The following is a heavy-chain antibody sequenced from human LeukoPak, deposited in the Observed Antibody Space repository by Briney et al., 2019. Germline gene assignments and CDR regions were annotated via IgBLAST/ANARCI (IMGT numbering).Heavy chain of an antibody. V-gene: IGHV4-59*01. D-gene: IGHD3-22*01. Sequence: PSETLSLTCTVSSGSISSYYWSWIRQPPGKGLEWIGYIYYSGSTNYNPSLKSRVTISVDTSKNQFSLKLSSVTAADTAVYYCARDAPYYYDSSGSNNWFDPWGQGTLVTVSS. CDR2: IYYSGST. CDR1: SGSISSYY. CDR3: ARDAPYYYDSSGSNNWFDP. J-gene: IGHJ5*02.